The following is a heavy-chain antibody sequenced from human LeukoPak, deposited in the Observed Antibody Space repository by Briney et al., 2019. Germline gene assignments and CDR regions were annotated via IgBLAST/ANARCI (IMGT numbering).Heavy chain of an antibody. Sequence: SVKVSCKASGGTFSSYAISWVRQAPGQGLEWMGGIIPIFGTANYAQKFQGRVTITTDESTSTAYMELSSLRSEDTAVYYCARGSYSSGWFPPQVAFDIWGQGTMVTVSS. J-gene: IGHJ3*02. V-gene: IGHV1-69*05. D-gene: IGHD6-19*01. CDR3: ARGSYSSGWFPPQVAFDI. CDR2: IIPIFGTA. CDR1: GGTFSSYA.